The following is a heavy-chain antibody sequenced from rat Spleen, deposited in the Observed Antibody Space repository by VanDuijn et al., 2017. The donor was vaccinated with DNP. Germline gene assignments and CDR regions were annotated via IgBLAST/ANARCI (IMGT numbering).Heavy chain of an antibody. V-gene: IGHV5-31*01. CDR3: ARGAYNNYDYFDY. CDR1: GFIFSNYW. CDR2: ISHDDSGT. Sequence: EVQLVESGGGPVQPGRSLKLSCVASGFIFSNYWMTWIRQAPGKGLEWVASISHDDSGTYYRDSVKGRFTISRDNAKNTLYLQMDSLRSEDTATYSCARGAYNNYDYFDYWGPGTMVTVSS. D-gene: IGHD1-10*01. J-gene: IGHJ1*01.